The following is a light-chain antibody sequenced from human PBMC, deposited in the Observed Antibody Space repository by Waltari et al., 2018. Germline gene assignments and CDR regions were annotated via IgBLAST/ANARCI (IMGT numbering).Light chain of an antibody. J-gene: IGLJ2*01. CDR2: KNG. CDR1: SSNIGSNT. CDR3: AAWDDSRNGHVV. Sequence: QSVLTQPPSASGAPGQRVTISCSGSSSNIGSNTVNWYQQPPGTAPKLLIYKNGRRPAGVPDRFSGSKSDNSASLTSSWLQSEDEADYYCAAWDDSRNGHVVFGGGTKVTVL. V-gene: IGLV1-44*01.